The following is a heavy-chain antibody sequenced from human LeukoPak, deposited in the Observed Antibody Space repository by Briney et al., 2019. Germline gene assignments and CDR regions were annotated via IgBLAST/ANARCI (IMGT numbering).Heavy chain of an antibody. J-gene: IGHJ5*02. Sequence: SETLSLTCTVSGGSISSGDYYWSWIRQPPGTGLEWIGEINHSGSTNYNPSLKSRVTISVDTSKNQFSLKLSSVTAADTAVYYCARGLRYCSSTSCRNWFDPWGQGTLVTVSS. V-gene: IGHV4-39*07. CDR3: ARGLRYCSSTSCRNWFDP. D-gene: IGHD2-2*01. CDR2: INHSGST. CDR1: GGSISSGDYY.